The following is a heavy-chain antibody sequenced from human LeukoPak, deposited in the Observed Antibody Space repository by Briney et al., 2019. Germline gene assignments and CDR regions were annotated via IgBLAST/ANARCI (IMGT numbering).Heavy chain of an antibody. CDR2: IHPGDSDT. D-gene: IGHD4-23*01. V-gene: IGHV5-51*01. J-gene: IGHJ4*02. CDR1: GYSFTTYW. CDR3: ATTNGGNRYYFDY. Sequence: GESLKISCKGSGYSFTTYWIGWVRQMPGKGLEWMGIIHPGDSDTRYSPSFQGQVTISADKSISTAYLQWSSLKASDTAIYYCATTNGGNRYYFDYWGQGTLVIVSS.